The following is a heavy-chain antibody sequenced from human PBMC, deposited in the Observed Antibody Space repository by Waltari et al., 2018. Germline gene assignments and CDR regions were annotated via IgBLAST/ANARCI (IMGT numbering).Heavy chain of an antibody. J-gene: IGHJ4*02. CDR1: GFSFMGFA. CDR2: ISGRGATP. CDR3: TKGSRGYTNYFFDS. D-gene: IGHD3-16*02. Sequence: EVQLLESAGGLVQPGEALRLSCAASGFSFMGFAMTWVRQAPGEGLEGVASISGRGATPVYADSVKGRFTIVRDNSRDTVYLQMNSLRVDDSAVYYCTKGSRGYTNYFFDSWGQGTLVSVSS. V-gene: IGHV3-23*01.